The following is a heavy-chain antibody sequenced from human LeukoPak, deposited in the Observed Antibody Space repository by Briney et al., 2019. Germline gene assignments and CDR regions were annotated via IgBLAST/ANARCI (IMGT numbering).Heavy chain of an antibody. V-gene: IGHV3-21*01. CDR1: GFSVSSNY. D-gene: IGHD4-23*01. Sequence: PGGSLRLSCAASGFSVSSNYMSWVRQAPGKGLEWVSSISSSSSSVYYADSVKGRFTISRDNAKDSLYLQMNSLRAEDTAVYYCARELVTSSYWGQGTLVTVSS. CDR3: ARELVTSSY. J-gene: IGHJ4*02. CDR2: ISSSSSSV.